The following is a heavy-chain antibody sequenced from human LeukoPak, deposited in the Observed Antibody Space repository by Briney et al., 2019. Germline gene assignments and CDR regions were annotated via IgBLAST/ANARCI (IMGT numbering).Heavy chain of an antibody. Sequence: GASVKVSCKVSGYTLTELSMHWVRQAPGKGLEWMGGFDPEDGETIYAQKFQGRVTMTEDTSTDTAYMELSGLRSEDTAVYYCATSEGIAVAGLNDAFDIWGQGTMVTVSS. CDR1: GYTLTELS. J-gene: IGHJ3*02. CDR3: ATSEGIAVAGLNDAFDI. V-gene: IGHV1-24*01. CDR2: FDPEDGET. D-gene: IGHD6-19*01.